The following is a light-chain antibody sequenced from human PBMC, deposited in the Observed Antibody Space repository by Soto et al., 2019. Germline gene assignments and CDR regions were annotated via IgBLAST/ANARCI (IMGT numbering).Light chain of an antibody. CDR1: QSVSSSF. CDR2: GAS. CDR3: QHYGSSWT. Sequence: EIVLKQSPGTLSLSPGERATLSCRASQSVSSSFLAWYQQRPGQAPRLLMYGASSRATGIPDRFSGSGSGTDFTLTISRLEPEDFATYYCQHYGSSWTFGQGTKV. V-gene: IGKV3-20*01. J-gene: IGKJ1*01.